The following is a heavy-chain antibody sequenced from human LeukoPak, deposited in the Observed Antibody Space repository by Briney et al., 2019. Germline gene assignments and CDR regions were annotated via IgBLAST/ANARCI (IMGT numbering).Heavy chain of an antibody. Sequence: GSLRLSCAASGFTFSSYWMSWVRQAPGKGLEWIGSMYYSGRIYYNPSLKSRVTISVDTSKNQFSLKLTSVTAADTAVYYCVIMPGYWGQGTLVTVSS. CDR1: GFTFSSYW. D-gene: IGHD2-2*01. CDR3: VIMPGY. CDR2: MYYSGRI. V-gene: IGHV4-59*05. J-gene: IGHJ4*02.